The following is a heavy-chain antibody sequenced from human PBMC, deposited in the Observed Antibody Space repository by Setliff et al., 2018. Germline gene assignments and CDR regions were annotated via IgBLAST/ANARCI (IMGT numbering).Heavy chain of an antibody. CDR1: GGSISTNSYY. CDR2: MYFSGST. Sequence: PSETLSLTCTVSGGSISTNSYYWGWIRQPPGKGLEWIGSMYFSGSTYYNPSLKSRVTISIDKSKNQFSLKMSSVTAADAAIYYCARGRNVAARLLDTWGQGSLVTVSS. V-gene: IGHV4-39*07. CDR3: ARGRNVAARLLDT. J-gene: IGHJ5*02. D-gene: IGHD6-6*01.